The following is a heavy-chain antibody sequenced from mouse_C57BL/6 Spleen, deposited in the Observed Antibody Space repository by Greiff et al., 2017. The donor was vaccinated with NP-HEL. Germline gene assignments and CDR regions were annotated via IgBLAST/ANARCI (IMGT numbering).Heavy chain of an antibody. Sequence: EVKLMESEGGLVQPGSSMKLSCTASGFTFSDYYMAWVRQVPEKGLEWVANINYDGSSTYYLDSLKSRFIISRDNAKNILYLQMSSLKSEDTATYYCAREGLRTDYFDYWGQGTTLTVSS. D-gene: IGHD1-1*01. J-gene: IGHJ2*01. V-gene: IGHV5-16*01. CDR1: GFTFSDYY. CDR3: AREGLRTDYFDY. CDR2: INYDGSST.